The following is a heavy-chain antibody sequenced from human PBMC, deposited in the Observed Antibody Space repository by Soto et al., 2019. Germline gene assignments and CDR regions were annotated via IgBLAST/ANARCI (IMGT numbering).Heavy chain of an antibody. CDR1: GGSISTYY. CDR2: IYYSGTT. J-gene: IGHJ3*02. CDR3: ARRVAVTPMNAFDI. V-gene: IGHV4-59*01. Sequence: SETLSLTCTVSGGSISTYYWTWVRQTPGKGLEWVGFIYYSGTTNYNPTLKSRVTISPDTSKSQFSMNLNSVTSDDTAVYFCARRVAVTPMNAFDIWGQGTLVTVSS. D-gene: IGHD3-22*01.